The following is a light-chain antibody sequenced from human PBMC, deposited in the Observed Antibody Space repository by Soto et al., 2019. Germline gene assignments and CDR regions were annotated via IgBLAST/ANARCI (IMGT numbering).Light chain of an antibody. CDR1: SSDVGSYNL. J-gene: IGLJ1*01. CDR2: EGS. Sequence: QSLLTQPASVSGSPGQSITISCTGTSSDVGSYNLVSWYQQHPGKAPKLMIFEGSKRPSGVSNRFSGSKSGNTASLTFSGFKVEDEADYYCCSYAGNSNYVFETGTKVTVL. V-gene: IGLV2-23*01. CDR3: CSYAGNSNYV.